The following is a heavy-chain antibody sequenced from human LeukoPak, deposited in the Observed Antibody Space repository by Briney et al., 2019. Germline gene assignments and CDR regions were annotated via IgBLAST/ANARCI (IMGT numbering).Heavy chain of an antibody. D-gene: IGHD3-22*01. Sequence: ASVTVSCKASGYTSTIYDINWVRQATGQGREWMGWMKPNSGNTGYAQKFQGRVTMTRNTSISTAYMELSSLRSEDTAVYYCARVTYDSSGYYYFDYWGQGTLVTVSS. CDR2: MKPNSGNT. CDR1: GYTSTIYD. CDR3: ARVTYDSSGYYYFDY. V-gene: IGHV1-8*01. J-gene: IGHJ4*02.